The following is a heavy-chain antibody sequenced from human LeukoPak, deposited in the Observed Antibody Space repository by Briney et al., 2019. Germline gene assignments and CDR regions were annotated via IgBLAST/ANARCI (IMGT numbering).Heavy chain of an antibody. J-gene: IGHJ4*02. V-gene: IGHV4-59*01. Sequence: SETLSLTCAVYGGSFSGYYWSWIRQPPGKGLEWIGYIYYSGSTNYNPSLKSRVTISEDTSKNQFSLKLSSVTAADTAVYYCARGREWLSDYWGQGTLVTVSS. CDR1: GGSFSGYY. D-gene: IGHD3-3*01. CDR2: IYYSGST. CDR3: ARGREWLSDY.